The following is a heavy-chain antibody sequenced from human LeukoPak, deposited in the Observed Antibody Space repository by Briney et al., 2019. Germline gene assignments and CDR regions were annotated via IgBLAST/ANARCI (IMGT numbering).Heavy chain of an antibody. V-gene: IGHV4-39*01. D-gene: IGHD3-10*01. Sequence: SETLSLTCTVSGDSISTSNSYWGWIRQPPGKGLEWIGSIYYSGSTYYNPSLKSRVTISVDTSKNQFSLKLSSVTAADTAVYYCARHGAGSGSYYKRGFDPWGQGTLVTVSS. J-gene: IGHJ5*02. CDR1: GDSISTSNSY. CDR2: IYYSGST. CDR3: ARHGAGSGSYYKRGFDP.